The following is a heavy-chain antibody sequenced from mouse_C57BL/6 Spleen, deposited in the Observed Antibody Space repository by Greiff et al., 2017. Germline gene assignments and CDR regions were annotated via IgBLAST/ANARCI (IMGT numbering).Heavy chain of an antibody. D-gene: IGHD2-3*01. V-gene: IGHV1-55*01. J-gene: IGHJ4*01. CDR1: GYTFTSYW. Sequence: QVHLQQSGAELVKPGASVKLSCKASGYTFTSYWITWVKQRPGQGLEWIGDIYPGSGSTNYNEKFKIKATLTVDTSSSTAYMQLSSLTSEYSEVYYGERGDGYWGYYAMDYWGQGTSVTVSS. CDR2: IYPGSGST. CDR3: ERGDGYWGYYAMDY.